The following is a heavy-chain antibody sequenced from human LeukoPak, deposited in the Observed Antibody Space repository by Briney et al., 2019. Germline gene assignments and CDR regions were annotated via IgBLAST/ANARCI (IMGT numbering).Heavy chain of an antibody. D-gene: IGHD3-22*01. Sequence: SETLSLTCNVSGGSISRGGYYWSWIRQHPGKGLEWIGYIYYSGSAYYNPSLKSRLTISVDTSKNQFSLNLSSVTAADTAVFYCARHLSDHYDSSGYYFDSWGQGTLVTVSS. J-gene: IGHJ4*02. CDR2: IYYSGSA. V-gene: IGHV4-31*03. CDR3: ARHLSDHYDSSGYYFDS. CDR1: GGSISRGGYY.